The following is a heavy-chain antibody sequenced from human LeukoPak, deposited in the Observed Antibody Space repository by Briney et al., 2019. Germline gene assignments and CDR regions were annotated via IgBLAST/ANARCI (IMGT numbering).Heavy chain of an antibody. CDR1: GYTFTSYG. Sequence: ASVTVSCKASGYTFTSYGISWVRQAPGQGLEWMGGIIPIFGTANYAQKFQGRVTITADESTSTAYMELSSLRSEDRAVYYCARDLGTGTWYYDSSGYRYWGQGTLVTVSS. CDR2: IIPIFGTA. V-gene: IGHV1-69*13. J-gene: IGHJ4*02. D-gene: IGHD3-22*01. CDR3: ARDLGTGTWYYDSSGYRY.